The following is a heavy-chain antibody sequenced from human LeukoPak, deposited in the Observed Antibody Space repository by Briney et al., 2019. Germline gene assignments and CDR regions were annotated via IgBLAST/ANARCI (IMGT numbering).Heavy chain of an antibody. CDR1: GGTFSSYA. D-gene: IGHD5-12*01. V-gene: IGHV1-69*13. CDR2: IIPIFGTA. J-gene: IGHJ4*02. Sequence: SVKVSCKASGGTFSSYAISWVRQAPGQGLEWMGGIIPIFGTANYAQKFQGRVTITADESTSTAYMELSSLRSEDTAVYYCARGVAALYSGYGQYFDYWGQGTLVTVSS. CDR3: ARGVAALYSGYGQYFDY.